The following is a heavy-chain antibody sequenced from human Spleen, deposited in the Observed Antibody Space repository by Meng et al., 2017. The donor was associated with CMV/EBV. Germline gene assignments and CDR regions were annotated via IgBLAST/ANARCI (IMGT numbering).Heavy chain of an antibody. CDR2: ISAYNGNT. J-gene: IGHJ4*02. Sequence: ASVKDSCKASGYTFTSYGISWVRQAPGQGLEWMGWISAYNGNTNYAQKLQGRVTMTTDTSTSTAYMELRSLRSDDTAVYYCARGDIVVVPAATEVAFDYWGQGTLVTVSS. CDR3: ARGDIVVVPAATEVAFDY. D-gene: IGHD2-2*01. V-gene: IGHV1-18*01. CDR1: GYTFTSYG.